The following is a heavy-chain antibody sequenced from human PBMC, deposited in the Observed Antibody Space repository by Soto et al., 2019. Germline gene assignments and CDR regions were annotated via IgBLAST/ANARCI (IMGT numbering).Heavy chain of an antibody. CDR2: INPSGGST. CDR1: GYTFTSYY. Sequence: ASVKVSCKASGYTFTSYYMHWVRQAPGQGLEWMGIINPSGGSTSYAQKYKSRVTMTRDTSTSTVYIEQSSMRSEDTAVYYFARELREHYYDSSGYYFRNGMDVWGQGTTVTVS. D-gene: IGHD3-22*01. J-gene: IGHJ6*02. V-gene: IGHV1-46*01. CDR3: ARELREHYYDSSGYYFRNGMDV.